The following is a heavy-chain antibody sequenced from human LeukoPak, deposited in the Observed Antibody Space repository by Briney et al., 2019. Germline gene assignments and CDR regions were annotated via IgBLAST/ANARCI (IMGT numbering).Heavy chain of an antibody. CDR3: TREGQIWSPPFDY. J-gene: IGHJ4*02. D-gene: IGHD5-18*01. CDR1: GFTFSSYS. V-gene: IGHV3-48*04. Sequence: PGGSLRLSCAASGFTFSSYSMNWVRLAPGKGLEWVSYISSSGSTIYYADSVKGRFTISRDNAKNSLYLQMNSLRAEDTALYYRTREGQIWSPPFDYWGQGTLVTVSS. CDR2: ISSSGSTI.